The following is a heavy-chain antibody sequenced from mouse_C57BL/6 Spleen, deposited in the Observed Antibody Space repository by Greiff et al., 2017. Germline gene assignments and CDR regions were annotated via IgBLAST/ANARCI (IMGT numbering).Heavy chain of an antibody. CDR2: IDPEDGET. Sequence: VQLQQSGAELVKPGASVKLSCTASGFNIKDYYMHWVKQRTEQGLGWIGRIDPEDGETKTAPKFQGKATITADTSSNTAYLQLSSLTSEDTAVYYCARYPTGDAMDYWGQGTSVTVSS. J-gene: IGHJ4*01. D-gene: IGHD1-1*01. CDR3: ARYPTGDAMDY. V-gene: IGHV14-2*01. CDR1: GFNIKDYY.